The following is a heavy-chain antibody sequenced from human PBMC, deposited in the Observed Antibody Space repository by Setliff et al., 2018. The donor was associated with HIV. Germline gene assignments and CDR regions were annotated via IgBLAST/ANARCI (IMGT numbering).Heavy chain of an antibody. V-gene: IGHV3-30*15. D-gene: IGHD4-17*01. Sequence: PGGSLRLSCETSGFTFSSYAMHWVRQAPGKGLEWVAVMSYDGNNKYYADSVKGRFTISRDNSKNTLYLQMSSLRAEDTAVYYCVKDFSDYGPWGEYWGQGTLVTVSS. J-gene: IGHJ4*02. CDR1: GFTFSSYA. CDR3: VKDFSDYGPWGEY. CDR2: MSYDGNNK.